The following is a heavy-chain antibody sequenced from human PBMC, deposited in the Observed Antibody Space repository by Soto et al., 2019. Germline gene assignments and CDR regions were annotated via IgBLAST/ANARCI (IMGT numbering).Heavy chain of an antibody. CDR1: GFTFSSYG. CDR3: AKEIKPVSSPWDFDY. V-gene: IGHV3-30*18. Sequence: QVHLVESGGGVVQPGRSLRLSCTASGFTFSSYGMSWVRQAPGKGLEWMTIISYDGSLKYYADSVKGRFTVSRDNSKNTLHLQMNSLRADDTAVYYRAKEIKPVSSPWDFDYWGQGTLVTVSS. D-gene: IGHD1-26*01. J-gene: IGHJ4*02. CDR2: ISYDGSLK.